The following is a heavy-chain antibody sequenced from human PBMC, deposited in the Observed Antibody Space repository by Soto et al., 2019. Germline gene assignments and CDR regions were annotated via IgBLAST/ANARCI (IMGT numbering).Heavy chain of an antibody. CDR2: LYHSGST. Sequence: QLQLQESGSGLVKPSQTLSLTCAVSGGSISSCGYSWIWIRQPPGKGLEWIGYLYHSGSTYYNPSLRCRVTISVDRSKNQSSLKLSSVTAADTAVYYCASAGGLGAVAADYWGQGTLVTVSS. V-gene: IGHV4-30-2*01. D-gene: IGHD6-19*01. CDR3: ASAGGLGAVAADY. CDR1: GGSISSCGYS. J-gene: IGHJ4*02.